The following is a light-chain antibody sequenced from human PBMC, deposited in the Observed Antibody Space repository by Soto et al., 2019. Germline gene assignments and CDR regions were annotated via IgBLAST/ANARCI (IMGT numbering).Light chain of an antibody. CDR3: CSYADGSIYF. CDR1: SRDVGAYDY. Sequence: SALTHPASGTGSPGQSITSSCTGTSRDVGAYDYVSWYLQYPDKAPQLLIYYVDHRPSGVSSRFSGSKSGNTASLTISGLQAEDEGDYYCCSYADGSIYFFGTGTKVTVL. CDR2: YVD. V-gene: IGLV2-14*03. J-gene: IGLJ1*01.